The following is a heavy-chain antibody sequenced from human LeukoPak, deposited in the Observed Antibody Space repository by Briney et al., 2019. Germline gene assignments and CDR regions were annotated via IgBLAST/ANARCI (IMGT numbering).Heavy chain of an antibody. Sequence: SGGSLRLSCVASGFTLSRYGMNWVRQVPGKGLEWVAFIRYDGSDKFFADSVKGRFTISRDNSKNTLFLQMNSLRLEDTAVYHCPKDLFGDYVWGPYRAIDHWGQGTLVTVSS. V-gene: IGHV3-30*02. D-gene: IGHD3-16*01. J-gene: IGHJ4*02. CDR1: GFTLSRYG. CDR3: PKDLFGDYVWGPYRAIDH. CDR2: IRYDGSDK.